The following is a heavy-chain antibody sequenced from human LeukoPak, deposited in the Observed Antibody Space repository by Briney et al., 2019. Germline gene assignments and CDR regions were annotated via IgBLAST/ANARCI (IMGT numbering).Heavy chain of an antibody. CDR3: TRDANHYGGMDV. Sequence: GGSLRLSCAVSGITVSKYWMLWVRQVPGKGLVWVSRIHSDGSTTDYADSVKGRFTITRDSAKNTLYLEMNSLRVEDTAVYYCTRDANHYGGMDVWGQGTTVTVSS. CDR2: IHSDGSTT. J-gene: IGHJ6*02. V-gene: IGHV3-74*01. CDR1: GITVSKYW.